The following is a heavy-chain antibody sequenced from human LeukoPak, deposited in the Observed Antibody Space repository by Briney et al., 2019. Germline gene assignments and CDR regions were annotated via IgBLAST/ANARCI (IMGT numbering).Heavy chain of an antibody. D-gene: IGHD2-15*01. J-gene: IGHJ6*02. CDR3: AKGLICSGGSCYSYYYYGVDV. CDR1: GFTFSRYG. CDR2: ISYDGSKK. V-gene: IGHV3-30*18. Sequence: PGGSLRLSWAASGFTFSRYGMHWVRQAPGKGLEWVAVISYDGSKKYYADSVKGRLTISRDNSKNTLYLQMNSLRAEDTAVYYCAKGLICSGGSCYSYYYYGVDVWGQGTTVTVSS.